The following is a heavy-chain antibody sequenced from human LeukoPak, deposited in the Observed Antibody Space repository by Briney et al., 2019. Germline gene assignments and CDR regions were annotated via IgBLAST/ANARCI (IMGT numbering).Heavy chain of an antibody. D-gene: IGHD6-13*01. CDR1: GFTVSSNY. J-gene: IGHJ4*02. Sequence: GGSLRLSCAASGFTVSSNYMSWVRQAPGKGLEWVSVIYSGGSTYYADSVKGRFTISRDNSKNTLYLQMNSLRAEDTAVYYCARAPSSSWYVGYWGQGTLVTVSS. CDR2: IYSGGST. V-gene: IGHV3-53*01. CDR3: ARAPSSSWYVGY.